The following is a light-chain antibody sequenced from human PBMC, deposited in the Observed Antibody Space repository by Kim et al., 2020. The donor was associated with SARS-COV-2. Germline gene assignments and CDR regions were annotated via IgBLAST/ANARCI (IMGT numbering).Light chain of an antibody. J-gene: IGKJ4*01. Sequence: SSLSASVGDRLPITCRASQGIGSFLAWYQQKPGEAPKLLIFPASTLQSGVPSRFSGSGSGTDFSLTISSLQPEDFATYFCHHAKSFGGGTKVDIK. CDR2: PAS. CDR1: QGIGSF. V-gene: IGKV1-9*01. CDR3: HHAKS.